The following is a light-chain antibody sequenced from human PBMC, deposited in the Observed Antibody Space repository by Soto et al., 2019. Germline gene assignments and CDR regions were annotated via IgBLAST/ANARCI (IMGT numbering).Light chain of an antibody. CDR1: SSNIGSNY. Sequence: QSVLTQPPSVSAAPGQAVTISCSGSSSNIGSNYVSWYQQLPGAAPKLVIYETTKRPSGSPDRFFGSRSGTSATLGITGLQTGDEADYFCGAWDSSLSALMFGGGTKVTVL. CDR2: ETT. J-gene: IGLJ3*02. V-gene: IGLV1-51*01. CDR3: GAWDSSLSALM.